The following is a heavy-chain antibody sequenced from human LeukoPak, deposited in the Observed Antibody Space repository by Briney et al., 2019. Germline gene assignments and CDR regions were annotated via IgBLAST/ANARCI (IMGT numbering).Heavy chain of an antibody. Sequence: GASVKVSCKASGYTFTSDYMHWVRQAPGQGLEWMGIINPSGGSTSYAQKFQGRVTMTRDTSTSTVYMELSSLRSEDTAVYYCARIHYYGSGSYPQYYFDYWGQGTLVTVSS. J-gene: IGHJ4*02. V-gene: IGHV1-46*01. D-gene: IGHD3-10*01. CDR2: INPSGGST. CDR3: ARIHYYGSGSYPQYYFDY. CDR1: GYTFTSDY.